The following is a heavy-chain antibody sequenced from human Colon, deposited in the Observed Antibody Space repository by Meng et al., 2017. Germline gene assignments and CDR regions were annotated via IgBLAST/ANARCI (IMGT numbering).Heavy chain of an antibody. J-gene: IGHJ6*02. Sequence: ASVKVSCQTSGYSFTGYYMHWVRQAPGQGLEWMRRIHPSSGGTNYAQNLQGRVTLTRDTSISTAYMELSSLTSDDTAVYYCARGVDNVLTGSYSYYYGVDFWGRGTTVTVSS. V-gene: IGHV1-2*06. D-gene: IGHD3-9*01. CDR2: IHPSSGGT. CDR3: ARGVDNVLTGSYSYYYGVDF. CDR1: GYSFTGYY.